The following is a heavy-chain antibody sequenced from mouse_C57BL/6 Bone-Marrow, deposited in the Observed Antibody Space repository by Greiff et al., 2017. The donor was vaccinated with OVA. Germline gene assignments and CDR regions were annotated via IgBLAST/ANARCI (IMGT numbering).Heavy chain of an antibody. CDR1: GFTFSSYT. Sequence: EVQLVESGGGLVKPGGSLKLSCAASGFTFSSYTMSWVRQTPEKRLEWVATISGGGGNTYYPDSVKGRFTISRDNAKNTLYLQMSSLRSEDTALYYCARQKYPWYFDVWGTGTTVTVSS. V-gene: IGHV5-9*01. CDR2: ISGGGGNT. J-gene: IGHJ1*03. D-gene: IGHD5-1*01. CDR3: ARQKYPWYFDV.